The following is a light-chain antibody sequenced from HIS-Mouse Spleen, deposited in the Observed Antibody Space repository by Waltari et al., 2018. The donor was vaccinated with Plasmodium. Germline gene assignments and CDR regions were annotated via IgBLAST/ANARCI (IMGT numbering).Light chain of an antibody. CDR1: ALPKKY. Sequence: SYELTQPPSVSVSPGQTARITCSGDALPKKYAYWYQQKSGQAPVLFIYEGSKRPSGIPERFSGSSSGTMATLTISGAQVEDEADYYCYSTDSSGNHRVFGGGTKLTVL. V-gene: IGLV3-10*01. CDR2: EGS. CDR3: YSTDSSGNHRV. J-gene: IGLJ3*02.